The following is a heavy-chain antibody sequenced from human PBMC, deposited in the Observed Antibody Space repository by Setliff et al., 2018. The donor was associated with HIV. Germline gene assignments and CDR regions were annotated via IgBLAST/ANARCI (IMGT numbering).Heavy chain of an antibody. J-gene: IGHJ6*03. CDR2: ISGLGGGTI. CDR1: GFTFDSYS. Sequence: GGSLRLSCATSGFTFDSYSIIWVRQAPGKGLEWVSYISGLGGGTIYYADSVRGRFTISRDDAEKSVYLQMNSLRAEDTAVYYCARAGVMEGYYYYYYMDVWGKGTTVTVSS. D-gene: IGHD2-21*01. V-gene: IGHV3-48*01. CDR3: ARAGVMEGYYYYYYMDV.